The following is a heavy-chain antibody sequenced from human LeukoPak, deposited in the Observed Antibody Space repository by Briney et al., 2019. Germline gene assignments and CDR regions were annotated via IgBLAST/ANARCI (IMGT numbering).Heavy chain of an antibody. CDR1: GFTFSSYA. Sequence: GVAVRLPCAPSGFTFSSYAMTWVCQASGKGLEFVSSMSSGSRYIDYAVSVSVRFTISRDNAKNSLYLLMNSLRAEDTAVYYCTRDRPTGASRVFVVQWGQGTLVTVSS. CDR3: TRDRPTGASRVFVVQ. J-gene: IGHJ4*02. D-gene: IGHD3-3*01. V-gene: IGHV3-21*01. CDR2: MSSGSRYI.